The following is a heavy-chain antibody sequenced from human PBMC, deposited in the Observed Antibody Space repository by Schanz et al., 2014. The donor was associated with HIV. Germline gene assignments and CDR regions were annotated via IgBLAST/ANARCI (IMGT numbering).Heavy chain of an antibody. CDR1: GHPFTGYY. CDR3: ARGLKDSSSSEAFHI. CDR2: IIPIFATP. D-gene: IGHD6-6*01. J-gene: IGHJ3*02. Sequence: QVQLVQSGAEVKKPGASVKVSCKAPGHPFTGYYIHWVRQAPGQGLEWMGGIIPIFATPNYAQKFQGRVTITADESTSTAYMELSSLRSDDTAMYYCARGLKDSSSSEAFHIWGQGTMVTVSS. V-gene: IGHV1-69*01.